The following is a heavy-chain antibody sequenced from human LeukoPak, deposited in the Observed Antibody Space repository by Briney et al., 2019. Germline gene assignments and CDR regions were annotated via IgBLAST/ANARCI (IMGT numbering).Heavy chain of an antibody. CDR2: ISYDGSNK. CDR3: ARDPAWWELGY. Sequence: PGGSLRLSCAASGFTFSSYAMHWVRQAPGKGLEWVAVISYDGSNKYYADSVKGRFTISRDNSKNTLYLQMNSLRAEDTAVYYCARDPAWWELGYWGQGTLVTVSS. V-gene: IGHV3-30-3*01. CDR1: GFTFSSYA. J-gene: IGHJ4*02. D-gene: IGHD1-26*01.